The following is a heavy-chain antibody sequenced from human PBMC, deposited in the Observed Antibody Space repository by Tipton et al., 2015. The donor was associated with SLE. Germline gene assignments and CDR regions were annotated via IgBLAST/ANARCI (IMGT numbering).Heavy chain of an antibody. J-gene: IGHJ6*02. CDR1: GWSFSGYY. V-gene: IGHV4-34*01. D-gene: IGHD3-16*01. Sequence: TLSLTFAVYGWSFSGYYWSWIRQPPGKGLEWIGEINHSGSTNYNPSLKSRVTISVDTSKNQFSLKLSSVTAADTAMYYCARHTPPWDYYYYGMDVWGQGTTVTVSS. CDR2: INHSGST. CDR3: ARHTPPWDYYYYGMDV.